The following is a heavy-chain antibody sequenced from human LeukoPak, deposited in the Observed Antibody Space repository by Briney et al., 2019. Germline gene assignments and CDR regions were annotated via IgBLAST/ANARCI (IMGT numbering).Heavy chain of an antibody. V-gene: IGHV4-59*01. CDR1: GGSISSYY. CDR2: IYYSGST. Sequence: PSETLSLTCTVSGGSISSYYWSWIRQPPGKGLEWIGYIYYSGSTNYNPSLKSRVTISVDTSKNQFSLKLSSVTAADTAVYYCASQSITMVRGESAFDIWGQGTMVTVSS. CDR3: ASQSITMVRGESAFDI. J-gene: IGHJ3*02. D-gene: IGHD3-10*01.